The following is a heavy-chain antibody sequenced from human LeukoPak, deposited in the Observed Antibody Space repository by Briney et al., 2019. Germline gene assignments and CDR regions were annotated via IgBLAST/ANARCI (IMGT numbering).Heavy chain of an antibody. Sequence: SETLSLTCTVSGGSISSSSYYWGWIRQPPGKGLEWIGSIYYSGNTYYSPSLKSRVTTSVDTSKNQFSLKLSSVTAADTAVYYCARQSKGIIVITDFQHWGQGTLVTVSS. D-gene: IGHD3-22*01. CDR3: ARQSKGIIVITDFQH. V-gene: IGHV4-39*01. J-gene: IGHJ1*01. CDR1: GGSISSSSYY. CDR2: IYYSGNT.